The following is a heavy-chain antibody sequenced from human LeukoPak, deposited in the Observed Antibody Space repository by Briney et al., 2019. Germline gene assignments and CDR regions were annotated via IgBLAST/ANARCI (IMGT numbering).Heavy chain of an antibody. J-gene: IGHJ4*02. D-gene: IGHD1-26*01. CDR2: ISGSGGST. V-gene: IGHV3-23*01. Sequence: PGGSLRLSCAASGFTFSSYAMSWVRQAPGKGLEWVSAISGSGGSTYYADSVRGRFTISRDNSKNTLYLQMNSLRAEDTAVYYCAKDELLGGSYSSYVERGDYWGQGTLVTVSS. CDR3: AKDELLGGSYSSYVERGDY. CDR1: GFTFSSYA.